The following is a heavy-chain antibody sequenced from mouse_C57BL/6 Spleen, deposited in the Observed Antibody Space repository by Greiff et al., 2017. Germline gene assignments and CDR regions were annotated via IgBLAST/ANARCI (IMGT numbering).Heavy chain of an antibody. CDR3: AREGGNYGSFAY. CDR2: IDPSESET. Sequence: QVQLQQPGAELVRPGSSVKLSCKASGYTFTSYWMHWVKQRPIQGLEWIGNIDPSESETHYNQKFKDKATLTVDKSSSTAYMQLSSLTSEDSAVYYCAREGGNYGSFAYWGQGTLVTVSA. D-gene: IGHD2-1*01. V-gene: IGHV1-52*01. CDR1: GYTFTSYW. J-gene: IGHJ3*01.